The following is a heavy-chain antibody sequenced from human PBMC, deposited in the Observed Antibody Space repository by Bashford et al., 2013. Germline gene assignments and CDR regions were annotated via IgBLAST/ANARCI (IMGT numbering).Heavy chain of an antibody. V-gene: IGHV4-61*08. CDR2: FDYSGRP. J-gene: IGHJ2*01. CDR1: GGSVSDDDYY. Sequence: SETLSLTCTVSGGSVSDDDYYWNWIRQSPGKGLEWIGYFDYSGRPSYNPSLRSRVAISVDSSKNQFSLRLSPVTTADTAVYFCARGPNDTSGDDWYFDLWGRGTLVTVSS. CDR3: ARGPNDTSGDDWYFDL. D-gene: IGHD3-22*01.